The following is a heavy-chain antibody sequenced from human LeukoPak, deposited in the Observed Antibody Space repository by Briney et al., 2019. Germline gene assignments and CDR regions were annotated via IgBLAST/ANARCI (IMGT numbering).Heavy chain of an antibody. J-gene: IGHJ6*02. Sequence: PSETLSLTCTVSGGSISSYYWSWIRQPPGEGLEGIGYIHYSGNTNYNPSLKSRVTISIDTSKNQFSLKLSSVTAADTAVYYCARATVKGMDVWGQGTTVTVSS. V-gene: IGHV4-59*01. D-gene: IGHD4-11*01. CDR3: ARATVKGMDV. CDR2: IHYSGNT. CDR1: GGSISSYY.